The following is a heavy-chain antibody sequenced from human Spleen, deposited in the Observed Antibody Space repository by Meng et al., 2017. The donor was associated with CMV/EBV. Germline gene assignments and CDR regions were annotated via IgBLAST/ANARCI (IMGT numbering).Heavy chain of an antibody. CDR2: ISWNSGSI. CDR1: GFRFEDFA. CDR3: ARDMYTNSRSYFSMDV. J-gene: IGHJ6*02. V-gene: IGHV3-9*01. D-gene: IGHD2-8*01. Sequence: SLKISCAASGFRFEDFAMHWVRQAPGKGLEWVSGISWNSGSIGYADSVKGRFTISRDNAKNSLYLQMNSLRAEDTALYYCARDMYTNSRSYFSMDVWGQGTTVTVSS.